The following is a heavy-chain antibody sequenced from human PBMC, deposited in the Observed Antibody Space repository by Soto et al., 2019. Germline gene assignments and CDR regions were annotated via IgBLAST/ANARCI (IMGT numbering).Heavy chain of an antibody. J-gene: IGHJ1*01. V-gene: IGHV3-48*02. Sequence: GGSLRLACAASGFTFRSDSMNWVLQAHGKRREWVSFMCSGSSTIYYADSVKGRFTISRDNAKNTLYLQMHSLRDGDTAVYYCARVTVPTATDSRGQGTLLTVS. CDR3: ARVTVPTATDS. D-gene: IGHD4-17*01. CDR2: MCSGSSTI. CDR1: GFTFRSDS.